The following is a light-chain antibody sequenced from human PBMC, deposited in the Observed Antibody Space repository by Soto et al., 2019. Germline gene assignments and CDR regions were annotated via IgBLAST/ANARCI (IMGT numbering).Light chain of an antibody. Sequence: DIQMTQSPSSLSASVGDRVTITCRASQGISNYIAWYQQKPGKAPKLLIYAESTLQSGVPSRFSGSGSGTDFTLTINSLQPEDVATYSCQKYSRVPLFGPGTKVDIK. CDR1: QGISNY. CDR3: QKYSRVPL. CDR2: AES. V-gene: IGKV1-27*01. J-gene: IGKJ3*01.